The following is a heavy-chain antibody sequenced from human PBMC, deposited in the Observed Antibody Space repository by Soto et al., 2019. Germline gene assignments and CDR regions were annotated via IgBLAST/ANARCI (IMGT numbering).Heavy chain of an antibody. CDR3: ARDFDADSRTDFDY. Sequence: QVQLVESGGGLVKPGGSLRLSCATSGFIFSDYYMHWIRQAPGKGLEWISYISGNGRIIQYADSAKGRFTISRDNAQNSLYFQMNSLSAEDTALSFCARDFDADSRTDFDYWGQGTLVTVSS. CDR2: ISGNGRII. V-gene: IGHV3-11*01. CDR1: GFIFSDYY. J-gene: IGHJ4*02. D-gene: IGHD4-17*01.